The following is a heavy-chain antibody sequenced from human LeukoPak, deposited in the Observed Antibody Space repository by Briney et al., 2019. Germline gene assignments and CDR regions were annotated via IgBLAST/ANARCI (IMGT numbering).Heavy chain of an antibody. D-gene: IGHD1-1*01. J-gene: IGHJ6*02. Sequence: ASVKVSCKASGYTFTSYYMHWVRQAPGQGLEWMGIINPSGGSTCYAQKFQGRVTMTRDTSTSTVYMELSCLRSEDTAVYYCARDQLRSDPEYYYYGMDVWGQGTTVTVSS. CDR1: GYTFTSYY. CDR3: ARDQLRSDPEYYYYGMDV. V-gene: IGHV1-46*01. CDR2: INPSGGST.